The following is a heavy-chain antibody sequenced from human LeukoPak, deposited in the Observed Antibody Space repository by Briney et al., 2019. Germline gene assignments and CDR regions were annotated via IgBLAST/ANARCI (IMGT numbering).Heavy chain of an antibody. J-gene: IGHJ4*02. CDR2: IYYSGST. CDR1: GGSISSYF. CDR3: ARHGGGFGSGTYYNFDC. V-gene: IGHV4-59*08. D-gene: IGHD3-10*01. Sequence: PSETLSLTCTVSGGSISSYFWSWIRQPPGKGLEWIGYIYYSGSTNYNPSLKSRVTISVDTSMHQFSLKLTSVTAADTAVYYCARHGGGFGSGTYYNFDCCGQGTLVTVSS.